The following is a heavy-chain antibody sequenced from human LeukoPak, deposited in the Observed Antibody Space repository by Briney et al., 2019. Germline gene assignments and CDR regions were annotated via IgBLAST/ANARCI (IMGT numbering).Heavy chain of an antibody. CDR2: IYYSGST. V-gene: IGHV4-39*01. J-gene: IGHJ4*02. Sequence: SETLSLTCTVSGGSISSSSYYWGWIRQPPGKGLEWIGSIYYSGSTYYNPSLKSRVTISVDKSKNQFSLKLSSVTAADTAVYYCARHDGNYYGSGIDYWGQGTLVTVSS. CDR1: GGSISSSSYY. CDR3: ARHDGNYYGSGIDY. D-gene: IGHD3-10*01.